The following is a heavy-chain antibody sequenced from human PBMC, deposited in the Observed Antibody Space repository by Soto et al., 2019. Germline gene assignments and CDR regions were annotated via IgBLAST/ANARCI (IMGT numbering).Heavy chain of an antibody. CDR3: ARELAFCGGDCKPGLVGYYYGMDV. CDR1: EYTFANYP. Sequence: ASVKVSCKASEYTFANYPMHWVRQAPGQRLEWMGWINAGNGNTMYSQKFQGRVAFTSDTSASTAYMELSSLRAEDTAVYYCARELAFCGGDCKPGLVGYYYGMDVWGQGTTVTVSS. J-gene: IGHJ6*02. V-gene: IGHV1-3*01. D-gene: IGHD2-21*02. CDR2: INAGNGNT.